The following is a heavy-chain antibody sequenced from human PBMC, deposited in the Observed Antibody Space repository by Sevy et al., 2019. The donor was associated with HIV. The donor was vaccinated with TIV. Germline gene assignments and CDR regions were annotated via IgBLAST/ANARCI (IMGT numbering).Heavy chain of an antibody. CDR2: IKPDGTEK. D-gene: IGHD2-21*01. CDR3: TREFWWRFDF. V-gene: IGHV3-7*03. J-gene: IGHJ2*01. CDR1: GFTFSDHY. Sequence: GGSLRLSCAASGFTFSDHYMTWVRQAPGKGLQCVAKIKPDGTEKFYVDSMRGRFTVSRDNAKNSLYLQMNSLGLDDTAVYYCTREFWWRFDFWGRGTLVTVSS.